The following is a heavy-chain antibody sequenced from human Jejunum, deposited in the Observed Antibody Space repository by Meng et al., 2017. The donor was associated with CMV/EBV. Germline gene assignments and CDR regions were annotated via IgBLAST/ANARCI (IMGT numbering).Heavy chain of an antibody. CDR3: ARDGPNSMPVHPDYFDS. J-gene: IGHJ4*02. Sequence: FSSHEMNWVRQASGKGLEWLAYISSSGSTIYYADSVKGRFTISRDNAKNSLYLQMNSLRTEDTAVYYCARDGPNSMPVHPDYFDSWGQGTLVTVSS. V-gene: IGHV3-48*03. CDR2: ISSSGSTI. D-gene: IGHD2/OR15-2a*01. CDR1: FSSHE.